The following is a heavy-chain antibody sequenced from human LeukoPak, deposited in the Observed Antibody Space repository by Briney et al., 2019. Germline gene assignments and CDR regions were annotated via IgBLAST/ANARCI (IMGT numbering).Heavy chain of an antibody. CDR1: GNSLSNQY. J-gene: IGHJ4*02. CDR2: IDLSIGAS. CDR3: ARDLPTGFGSKAY. V-gene: IGHV1-46*01. D-gene: IGHD3-10*01. Sequence: ASVKVSCKSSGNSLSNQYMHWVRQAPGQGLEWMGIIDLSIGASIYAQKFQGRVTMTRDTSTATVFMGLSSLRSDDTAVYYCARDLPTGFGSKAYWGQGTLVTVSS.